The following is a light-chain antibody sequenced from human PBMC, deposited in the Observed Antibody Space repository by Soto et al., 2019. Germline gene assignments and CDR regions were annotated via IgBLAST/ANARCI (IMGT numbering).Light chain of an antibody. CDR1: QSVTSNY. J-gene: IGKJ5*01. CDR2: AAS. V-gene: IGKV3-20*01. Sequence: EIVLTQSPGTLSLSPGERATLSCRASQSVTSNYLAWYQLKPGQAPRLLIYAASNTAAGIPDGFSGSGSGTDFTLSTSRLEPEDFAVYYCQQYGSTPSITFGQGTRLEIK. CDR3: QQYGSTPSIT.